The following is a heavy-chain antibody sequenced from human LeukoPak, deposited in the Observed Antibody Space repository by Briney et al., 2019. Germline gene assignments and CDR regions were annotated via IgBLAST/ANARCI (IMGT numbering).Heavy chain of an antibody. CDR1: SYTLTNYG. CDR2: ISAYNGNT. CDR3: ARDQDPGAFDI. V-gene: IGHV1-18*01. Sequence: ASVKVSCKASSYTLTNYGISWVRQAPGQGLEWMGWISAYNGNTNYAQNLQGRVTMTTDTSTNTAYMELRSLRSDDTAVYYCARDQDPGAFDIWGKGQWSPSLQ. J-gene: IGHJ3*02.